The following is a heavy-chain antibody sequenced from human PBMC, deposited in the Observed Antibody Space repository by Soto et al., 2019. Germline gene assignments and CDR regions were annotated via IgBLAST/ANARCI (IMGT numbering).Heavy chain of an antibody. CDR3: AFACMGAVRDYLSY. J-gene: IGHJ4*01. CDR1: GGSISSSGYY. Sequence: PSETLPLTFTVSGGSISSSGYYWGWIRQPPGKGLEWIGSIYYSGSTYYNPSLKSRVTISVDTSKNQFSLKLRSVTAADTAVYSCAFACMGAVRDYLSYLVHRSLDPVSP. V-gene: IGHV4-39*01. CDR2: IYYSGST. D-gene: IGHD3-16*01.